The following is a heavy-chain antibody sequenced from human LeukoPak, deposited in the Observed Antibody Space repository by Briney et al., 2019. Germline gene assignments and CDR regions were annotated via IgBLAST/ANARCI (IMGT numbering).Heavy chain of an antibody. D-gene: IGHD6-19*01. CDR2: TYYRSKWYN. Sequence: SQTLSLTCAISGDSVSSNSAAWNWIRQSPSRGLEWLGRTYYRSKWYNDYAVSVKSRITINPDTSKNQFSLQLNSVTPEDTAVYYCARELQQWLDRDYYFDYWGQGTLVTVSS. CDR3: ARELQQWLDRDYYFDY. V-gene: IGHV6-1*01. CDR1: GDSVSSNSAA. J-gene: IGHJ4*02.